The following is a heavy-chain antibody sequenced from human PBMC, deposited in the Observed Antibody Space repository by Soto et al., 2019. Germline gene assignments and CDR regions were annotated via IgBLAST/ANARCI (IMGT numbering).Heavy chain of an antibody. CDR2: ISVSGCST. CDR3: AKGDLFVGGTIYGMDV. V-gene: IGHV3-23*01. Sequence: GGSLRLSCAFSLSSYAMTWVRQAPGKGLEWVAGISVSGCSTNYAVSVKGRFTISRDNDKNTVYLQMNSLRAEDTAVYYCAKGDLFVGGTIYGMDVWGQGTTVTVSS. D-gene: IGHD3-16*01. CDR1: LSSYA. J-gene: IGHJ6*02.